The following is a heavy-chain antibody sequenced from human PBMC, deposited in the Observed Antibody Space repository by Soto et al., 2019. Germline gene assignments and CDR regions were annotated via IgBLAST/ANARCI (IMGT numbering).Heavy chain of an antibody. CDR1: GFTFSNYA. Sequence: EVQLLESGGGLLQPGESLRLSCAASGFTFSNYAMSWVRQAPGKGLEWVSSVNNGGSSTYYADSVKGRFTISRDNSKNTLYLQMNGLRAEDTAVYYCARYCSGGSLCYMGVWGKGTTVTVSS. J-gene: IGHJ6*03. D-gene: IGHD2-15*01. CDR3: ARYCSGGSLCYMGV. V-gene: IGHV3-23*01. CDR2: VNNGGSST.